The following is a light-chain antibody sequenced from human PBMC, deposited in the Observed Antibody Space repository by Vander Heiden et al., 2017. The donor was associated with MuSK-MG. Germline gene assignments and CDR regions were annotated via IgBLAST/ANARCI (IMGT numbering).Light chain of an antibody. CDR1: QSIDNY. Sequence: EIVLTHSPATLSLSPGERATLSCRASQSIDNYLAWYQQKPGQAPRLLIYDASNRATGIPARFSGSGSGTDFTLTISSLEPEDFAHYYCQQRSNWPHTFGQGTKLDIK. CDR2: DAS. V-gene: IGKV3-11*01. J-gene: IGKJ2*01. CDR3: QQRSNWPHT.